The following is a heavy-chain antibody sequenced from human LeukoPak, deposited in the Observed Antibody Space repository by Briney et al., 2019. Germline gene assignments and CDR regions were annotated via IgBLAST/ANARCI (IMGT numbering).Heavy chain of an antibody. V-gene: IGHV3-53*01. CDR1: GFTVSSNY. Sequence: GGSLRLSCAASGFTVSSNYMSWVRQAPGKGLEWVSVIYSGGSTYYADSVKGRFTISRDNSKNTLYLQMNSLRAEDTAVYYCAGVGGPPGIAAAVDYWGQGTLVTVSS. J-gene: IGHJ4*02. D-gene: IGHD6-13*01. CDR2: IYSGGST. CDR3: AGVGGPPGIAAAVDY.